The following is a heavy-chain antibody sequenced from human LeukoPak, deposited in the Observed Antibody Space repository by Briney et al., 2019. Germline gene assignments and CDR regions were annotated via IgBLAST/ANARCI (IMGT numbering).Heavy chain of an antibody. CDR1: GGSISSGDYY. V-gene: IGHV4-30-4*01. CDR3: ARLFSGYYYG. J-gene: IGHJ4*02. CDR2: IYYSGST. Sequence: SETLSLTCTVSGGSISSGDYYWSWIRQPPGKGLEWIGYIYYSGSTYYNPSLKSRVTISVDTSKNQSSLKLSSVTAADTAVYYCARLFSGYYYGWGQGTLVTVSS. D-gene: IGHD3-22*01.